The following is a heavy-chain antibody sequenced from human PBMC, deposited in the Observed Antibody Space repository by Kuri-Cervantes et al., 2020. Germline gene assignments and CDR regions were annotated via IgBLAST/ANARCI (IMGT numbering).Heavy chain of an antibody. J-gene: IGHJ6*02. CDR1: GFTFSSYS. CDR2: ISSSGSTI. CDR3: AKGLSTTPYYYYYGMDV. Sequence: GESLKISCAASGFTFSSYSMNWVRQAPGKGLEWVSYISSSGSTIYYADSVKGRFTISRDNAKNSLYLQMNSLRAEDTALYYCAKGLSTTPYYYYYGMDVWGQGTTVTVSS. V-gene: IGHV3-48*01. D-gene: IGHD2/OR15-2a*01.